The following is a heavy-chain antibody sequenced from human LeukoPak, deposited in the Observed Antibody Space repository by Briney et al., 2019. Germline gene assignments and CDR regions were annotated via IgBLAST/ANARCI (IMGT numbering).Heavy chain of an antibody. J-gene: IGHJ4*02. Sequence: PGGSLRLSCAASGFTFSSYAMSWVRQAPGKGLEWVSSMSGSDDNTYDADSVKGRFTISRDNSKNTLYLQMNSLRAEDTAVYYCAGIRGYTYGYFDYWGQGTLVTVSS. CDR3: AGIRGYTYGYFDY. V-gene: IGHV3-23*01. CDR1: GFTFSSYA. CDR2: MSGSDDNT. D-gene: IGHD5-18*01.